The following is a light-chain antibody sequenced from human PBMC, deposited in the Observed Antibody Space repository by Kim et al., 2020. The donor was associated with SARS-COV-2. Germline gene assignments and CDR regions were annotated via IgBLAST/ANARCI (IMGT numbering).Light chain of an antibody. CDR3: QKYNSAPT. J-gene: IGKJ1*01. CDR1: QGISNY. Sequence: SASVRDRVTISCRASQGISNYLALYQHKPGKVPKLLIYAASTLQSGVPSRFSGSGSGTDFTLTISSLQPEDVATYYCQKYNSAPTFGQGTKVDIK. CDR2: AAS. V-gene: IGKV1-27*01.